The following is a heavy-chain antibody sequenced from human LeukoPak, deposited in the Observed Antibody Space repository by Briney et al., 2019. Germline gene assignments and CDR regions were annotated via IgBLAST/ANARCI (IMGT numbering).Heavy chain of an antibody. CDR2: INPNSGGT. Sequence: ASVKVSCKASGYTFTGYYMHWVRQAPGQGLEWMGWINPNSGGTNYAQKFQGRVTMTRDTSISTAYMGLSRLRSDDTAVYYCARIGRYCSSTSCYRIGFYMDVWGKGTTVTVSS. J-gene: IGHJ6*03. D-gene: IGHD2-2*02. V-gene: IGHV1-2*02. CDR1: GYTFTGYY. CDR3: ARIGRYCSSTSCYRIGFYMDV.